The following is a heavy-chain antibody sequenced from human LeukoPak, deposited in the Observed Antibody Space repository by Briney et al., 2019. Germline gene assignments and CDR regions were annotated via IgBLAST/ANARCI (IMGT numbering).Heavy chain of an antibody. V-gene: IGHV4-61*02. D-gene: IGHD3-22*01. Sequence: KTSETLSLTCTVSGGSISSGSYYWSWIRQPAGKGLEWIGRIYTSGSTNYNPSLKSRVTISVDTSKNQFSLKLSSVTAADTAVYYCARGGGREAMIVVVITSFDYWGQGTLVTVSS. CDR1: GGSISSGSYY. J-gene: IGHJ4*02. CDR2: IYTSGST. CDR3: ARGGGREAMIVVVITSFDY.